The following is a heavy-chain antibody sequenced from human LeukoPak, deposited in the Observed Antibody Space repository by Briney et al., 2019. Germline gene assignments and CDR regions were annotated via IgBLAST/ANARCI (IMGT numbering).Heavy chain of an antibody. J-gene: IGHJ6*03. Sequence: LRLSCAASGFTFDDYAMHWVRQPPGKGLERIGYIYYIGSTNYNPSLKSRVTISVDTSKNQFSLNLSSVTAADTAVYYCAREGRYRYGYNEYHLYMDIWGKGTTVTVSS. V-gene: IGHV4-59*01. CDR3: AREGRYRYGYNEYHLYMDI. CDR2: IYYIGST. CDR1: GFTFDDYA. D-gene: IGHD5-18*01.